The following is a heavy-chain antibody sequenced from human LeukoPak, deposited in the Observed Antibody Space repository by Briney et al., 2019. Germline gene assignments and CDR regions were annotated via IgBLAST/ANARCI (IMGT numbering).Heavy chain of an antibody. D-gene: IGHD6-19*01. CDR2: INPNSGGT. Sequence: YTFTGYYMHWVRQAPGXGGEGXGWINPNSGGTNYAQKFQGSVTMTRDTSISTAYMELSRLRSDDTAVYYCARGGYSSGWYAFDPWGQGTLVTVSS. J-gene: IGHJ5*02. CDR3: ARGGYSSGWYAFDP. CDR1: YTFTGYY. V-gene: IGHV1-2*02.